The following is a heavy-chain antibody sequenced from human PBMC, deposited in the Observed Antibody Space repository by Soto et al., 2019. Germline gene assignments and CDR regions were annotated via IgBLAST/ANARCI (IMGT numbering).Heavy chain of an antibody. Sequence: QVQLVQSGAEVKKPGSSVKVSCKASGGTFSSYAISWVRQAPGQGLEWMGGIIPIFGTANYAQKFQGRVTITADESTSTAYRELSSLRSEDTAVYYCARGASVPVLVPAAMHYYYYGMDVWGQGTTVTVSS. CDR2: IIPIFGTA. D-gene: IGHD2-2*01. J-gene: IGHJ6*02. V-gene: IGHV1-69*12. CDR3: ARGASVPVLVPAAMHYYYYGMDV. CDR1: GGTFSSYA.